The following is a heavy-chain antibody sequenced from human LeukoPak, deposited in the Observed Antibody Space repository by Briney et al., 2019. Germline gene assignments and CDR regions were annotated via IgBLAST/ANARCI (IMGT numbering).Heavy chain of an antibody. D-gene: IGHD6-19*01. V-gene: IGHV4-59*03. CDR3: AGCGYSSGWYGFDP. Sequence: SETLSLPFPVSGGSISSYYWSWVRQPPGKGLEWIGYIQYSGNTNSNPSLKSRVTISVDTSKNQLSLKLSSVTAADTAVYYCAGCGYSSGWYGFDPWGQGTLVTVSS. CDR1: GGSISSYY. CDR2: IQYSGNT. J-gene: IGHJ5*02.